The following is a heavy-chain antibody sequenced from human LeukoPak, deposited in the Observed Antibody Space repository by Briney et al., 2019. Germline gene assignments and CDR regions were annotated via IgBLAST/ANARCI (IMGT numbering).Heavy chain of an antibody. CDR2: ISAYNGNT. Sequence: ASVKVSCKASGYTFTSYGISWVRQAPGQGLEWMGWISAYNGNTNYAQKLQGRVTMTTDTSTSTAYMELSSLRFDDTAVYFCAGIPVFGVVLHQEPVWGKGTTVIVSS. D-gene: IGHD3-3*01. J-gene: IGHJ6*03. CDR1: GYTFTSYG. V-gene: IGHV1-18*01. CDR3: AGIPVFGVVLHQEPV.